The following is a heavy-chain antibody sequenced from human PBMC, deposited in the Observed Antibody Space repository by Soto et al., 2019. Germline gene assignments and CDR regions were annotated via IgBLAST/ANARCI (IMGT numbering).Heavy chain of an antibody. CDR3: AKGPGSYSDFDY. CDR1: GFTFSSYA. CDR2: ISGSGDTI. Sequence: EVQLLESGGGLVQPGGSLRLSCAASGFTFSSYAMSWVRQAPGKGLEWVSSISGSGDTIYYADFVKGRFTISRDNSKNTLYPQMNSLRAEDTALYYCAKGPGSYSDFDYWGQGTLVTVSS. V-gene: IGHV3-23*01. J-gene: IGHJ4*02. D-gene: IGHD1-26*01.